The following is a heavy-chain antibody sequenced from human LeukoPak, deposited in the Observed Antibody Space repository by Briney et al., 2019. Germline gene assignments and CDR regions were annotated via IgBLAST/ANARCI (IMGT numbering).Heavy chain of an antibody. J-gene: IGHJ4*02. CDR1: GFTFSNFW. CDR2: IKQDGSEK. Sequence: GGSLRLFCAASGFTFSNFWMSWVRQAPGKGLEWVANIKQDGSEKNYVESVRGRFTISRDNARDSLYLQMNALRADDTAVYYCGRGGNWNDFWGQGTLLIVSS. CDR3: GRGGNWNDF. V-gene: IGHV3-7*03. D-gene: IGHD1-1*01.